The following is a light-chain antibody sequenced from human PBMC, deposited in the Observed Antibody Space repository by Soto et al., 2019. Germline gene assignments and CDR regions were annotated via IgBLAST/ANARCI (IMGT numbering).Light chain of an antibody. CDR3: QEANSFT. CDR1: QPVSSW. CDR2: AIS. V-gene: IGKV1-12*02. Sequence: DLQMTQSPSSVSASVGDRVTITCRARQPVSSWLSWYQQKQGEAPKLLIYAISSLQTGVPSRFSGSGSGKDFALIISSRQPEDFASYYCQEANSFTFGGGTKVEIK. J-gene: IGKJ4*01.